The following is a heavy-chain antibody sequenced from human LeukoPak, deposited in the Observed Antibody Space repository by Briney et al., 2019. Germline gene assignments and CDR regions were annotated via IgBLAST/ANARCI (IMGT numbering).Heavy chain of an antibody. Sequence: PGGSLRLSCAASGFTFSTYSMNWVRQAPGKGLEWVSYISSFGSTIYYAGSVKGRFTISRDNAKNSLYLLMNSLRAEDTAVYYCARDQGSIVSYWGQGTLVTVSS. V-gene: IGHV3-48*01. D-gene: IGHD5/OR15-5a*01. CDR2: ISSFGSTI. J-gene: IGHJ4*02. CDR3: ARDQGSIVSY. CDR1: GFTFSTYS.